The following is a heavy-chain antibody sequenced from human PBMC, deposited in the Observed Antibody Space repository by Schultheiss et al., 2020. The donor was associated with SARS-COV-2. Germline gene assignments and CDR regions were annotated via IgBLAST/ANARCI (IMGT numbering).Heavy chain of an antibody. J-gene: IGHJ6*02. D-gene: IGHD3-22*01. V-gene: IGHV1-69*13. Sequence: SVKVSCKASGGTFTNSAISWVRQAPGQGLAPGQGLEWVGGVIPIFGEAKYAQKFQGRLTITADESTSTVYMDLSSLRSEDTAVYYCARASRRVNPLLPIYYYSGMDVWGHGTTVTVSS. CDR2: VIPIFGEA. CDR1: GGTFTNSA. CDR3: ARASRRVNPLLPIYYYSGMDV.